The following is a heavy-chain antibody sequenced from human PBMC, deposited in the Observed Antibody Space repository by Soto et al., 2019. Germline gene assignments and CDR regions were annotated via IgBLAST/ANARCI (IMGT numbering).Heavy chain of an antibody. Sequence: EVQLLESGGGLVQPGGSLRLSCDASGFSFSNYVMSWVRQAPWRGLEWVSAISAGGDSTYFAVSVQSRFTISRDNSKNTLYLLMNSLGAEDTAEYYGAKDGFSWKFPYYFVSGGQGTLVTVSS. CDR3: AKDGFSWKFPYYFVS. CDR1: GFSFSNYV. V-gene: IGHV3-23*01. CDR2: ISAGGDST. J-gene: IGHJ4*02. D-gene: IGHD1-1*01.